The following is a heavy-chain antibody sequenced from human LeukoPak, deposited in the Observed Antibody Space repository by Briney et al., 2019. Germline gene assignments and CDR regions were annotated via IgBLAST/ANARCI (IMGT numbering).Heavy chain of an antibody. CDR1: GDSISSSNCY. CDR2: IYFSGGT. J-gene: IGHJ4*02. CDR3: ARQTGSGLFSLP. Sequence: ETLSLTCTVSGDSISSSNCYWGWIRQPPGKGLEWIGSIYFSGGTYYNASLKSRVTISVDTSKNQFSLKLSSVTAADTAVYYCARQTGSGLFSLPGGQGTLVTVSS. D-gene: IGHD3-10*01. V-gene: IGHV4-39*01.